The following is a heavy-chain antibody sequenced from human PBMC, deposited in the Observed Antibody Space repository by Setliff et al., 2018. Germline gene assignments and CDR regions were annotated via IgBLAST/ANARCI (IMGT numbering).Heavy chain of an antibody. J-gene: IGHJ5*02. Sequence: ASVKVSCKASGYMFKSHGINWMRQAPGQGFEWMGWISTYNGNTKSAQKFQGRFIMTTDTSSTTAYLDLRSLRSDDTAVYYCERLVRYCTTTSCQRTSGDDLWGQGTLVT. CDR1: GYMFKSHG. CDR2: ISTYNGNT. CDR3: ERLVRYCTTTSCQRTSGDDL. V-gene: IGHV1-18*04. D-gene: IGHD2-2*01.